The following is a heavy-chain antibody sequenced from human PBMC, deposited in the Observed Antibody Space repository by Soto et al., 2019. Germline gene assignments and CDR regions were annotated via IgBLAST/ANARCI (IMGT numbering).Heavy chain of an antibody. Sequence: PGGSLRLSCAASGFTFSSYAMSWVRQAPGKGLEWVSAISGSGGSTYYADSVKGRFTISRDNSKNTLYLQMNSLRAEDTAVYYCAKHQPSIIMIVVVIYLEQSPFDYWGQGTLVTVSS. CDR2: ISGSGGST. CDR3: AKHQPSIIMIVVVIYLEQSPFDY. V-gene: IGHV3-23*01. J-gene: IGHJ4*02. D-gene: IGHD3-22*01. CDR1: GFTFSSYA.